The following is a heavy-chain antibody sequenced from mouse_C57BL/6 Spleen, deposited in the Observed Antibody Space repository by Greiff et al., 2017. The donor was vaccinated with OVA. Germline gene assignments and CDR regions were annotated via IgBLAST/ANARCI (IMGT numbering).Heavy chain of an antibody. J-gene: IGHJ1*03. Sequence: QVQLQQSGPELVKPGASVKISCKASGYAFSSSWMQWVKQRPGQGLEWIGEIDPSDSYTNYNQKFKGKATLTVDTSSSTAYMQLSSLTSEDSAVDYCARGDGNYWYFDVWGTGTTVTVSS. CDR2: IDPSDSYT. CDR1: GYAFSSSW. D-gene: IGHD2-1*01. CDR3: ARGDGNYWYFDV. V-gene: IGHV1-50*01.